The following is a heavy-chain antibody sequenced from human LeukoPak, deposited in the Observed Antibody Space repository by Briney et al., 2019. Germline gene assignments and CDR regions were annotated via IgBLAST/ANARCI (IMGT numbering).Heavy chain of an antibody. Sequence: GGSLRLSCAASGFTFSSYAMHWVRQAPGKGLEYVSAISSNGGSTYYANSVKGRFTISRDNSKNTLYLQMGSLRAEDTAVYYCAKDTPKSTYYYGMDVWGQGTTVTVSS. CDR1: GFTFSSYA. J-gene: IGHJ6*02. V-gene: IGHV3-64*01. CDR3: AKDTPKSTYYYGMDV. D-gene: IGHD5/OR15-5a*01. CDR2: ISSNGGST.